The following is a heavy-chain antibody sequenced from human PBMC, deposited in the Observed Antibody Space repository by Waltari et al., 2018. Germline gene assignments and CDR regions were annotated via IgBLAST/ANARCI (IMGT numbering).Heavy chain of an antibody. V-gene: IGHV3-48*01. CDR1: GFTFSSYT. Sequence: EVQLVESGGGLVQPGGSLRLSCAASGFTFSSYTMHWVRQAPGKGLEWISYIDSSSSTIYYADSVQGRFTVSRDNARSSLYLQMNSLRSEDTAVYYCAIGGTTYYYYMDVWGKGTTVTVSS. D-gene: IGHD1-7*01. J-gene: IGHJ6*03. CDR2: IDSSSSTI. CDR3: AIGGTTYYYYMDV.